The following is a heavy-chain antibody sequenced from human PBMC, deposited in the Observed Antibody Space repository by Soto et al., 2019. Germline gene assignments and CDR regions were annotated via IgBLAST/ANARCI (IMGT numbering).Heavy chain of an antibody. CDR3: GRTDDYIAY. V-gene: IGHV4-30-4*01. CDR1: GGSISSGDYY. CDR2: IYYSGST. Sequence: SETLSLTCTVSGGSISSGDYYWSWIRQPPGKGLEWIGYIYYSGSTYYNPSLKSRVTISVDTSKNQFSLKLSSVTAADTAVYYCGRTDDYIAYWGQGTLVTVSA. J-gene: IGHJ4*02.